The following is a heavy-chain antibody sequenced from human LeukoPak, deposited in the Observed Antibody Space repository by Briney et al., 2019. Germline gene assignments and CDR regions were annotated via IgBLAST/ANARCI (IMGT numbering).Heavy chain of an antibody. CDR3: ARRRAHGTSYGDYGY. CDR1: GYTFTGYY. CDR2: INPNSGGT. V-gene: IGHV1-2*02. J-gene: IGHJ4*02. Sequence: ASVKVSCKASGYTFTGYYMHWVRQAPGQGLEWMGWINPNSGGTNYAQKFQGRVTMTRDTSISTAYMELSRLRSDDTAVYYCARRRAHGTSYGDYGYWGQGTLVTVSP. D-gene: IGHD4-17*01.